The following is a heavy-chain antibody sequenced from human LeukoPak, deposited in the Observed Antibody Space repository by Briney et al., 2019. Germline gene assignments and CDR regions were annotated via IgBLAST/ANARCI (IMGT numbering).Heavy chain of an antibody. J-gene: IGHJ4*02. D-gene: IGHD3-9*01. CDR1: GGSITSGSYY. CDR2: IFYRGST. V-gene: IGHV4-39*07. CDR3: ARDSDYDVLTGYSGFDS. Sequence: PSETLSLTCNVSGGSITSGSYYWGWIRQSPGKGLEWIGSIFYRGSTPYNPSLKSRVTISIDTSKNQFSLKLSSVTAADTAVYYCARDSDYDVLTGYSGFDSWGQGTLVTVSS.